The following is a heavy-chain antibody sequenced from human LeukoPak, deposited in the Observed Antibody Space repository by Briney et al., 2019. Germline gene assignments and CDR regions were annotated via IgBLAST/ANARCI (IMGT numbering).Heavy chain of an antibody. CDR2: ITSSSSPT. CDR3: ARDISSSTRAFDI. Sequence: PGGSLRLSCAASGFTLSTYEMTWVRQAPGKGLEWISFITSSSSPTFYAESVKGRFTIFRDTAKNSLFLQMNNLRGDDTAVYYCARDISSSTRAFDIWGQGTMVTVS. CDR1: GFTLSTYE. V-gene: IGHV3-48*03. D-gene: IGHD2-15*01. J-gene: IGHJ3*02.